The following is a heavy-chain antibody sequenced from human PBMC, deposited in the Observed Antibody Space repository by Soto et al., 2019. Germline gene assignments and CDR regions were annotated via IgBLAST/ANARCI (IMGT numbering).Heavy chain of an antibody. CDR1: GASIRSYY. CDR3: TRGDSSSWRPHFDY. CDR2: IHHSGST. V-gene: IGHV4-59*01. J-gene: IGHJ4*02. Sequence: QVQLQESGPGLVRPSETLSLTCTVSGASIRSYYWSWIRQPPGKGLEWIGFIHHSGSTNYNPSLKCRLTMSVDTSKIQFSLKLSSVTAADTAVYYCTRGDSSSWRPHFDYWGQGTLVTVSS. D-gene: IGHD6-13*01.